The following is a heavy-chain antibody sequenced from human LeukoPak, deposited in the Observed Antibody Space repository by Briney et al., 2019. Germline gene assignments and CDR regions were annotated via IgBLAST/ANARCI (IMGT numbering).Heavy chain of an antibody. CDR2: INPNSGNT. CDR1: GYTFTGYY. J-gene: IGHJ6*02. Sequence: ASVKVSCKASGYTFTGYYMHWVRQAPGQGLEWMGWINPNSGNTGYAQKFQGRVTMTRNTSISTAYMGLSSLRSEDTAVYYCARYDDFWSVYGMDVWGQGTTVTVSS. CDR3: ARYDDFWSVYGMDV. D-gene: IGHD3-3*01. V-gene: IGHV1-8*02.